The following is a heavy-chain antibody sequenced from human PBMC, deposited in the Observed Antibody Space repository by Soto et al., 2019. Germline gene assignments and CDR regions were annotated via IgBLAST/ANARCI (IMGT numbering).Heavy chain of an antibody. Sequence: LRLSCAASGFTFSNSAMTWVRQAPGKGLEWVSALSGSGRSTYYADSVKGRFTISRDNSKNTLYLQMNSLRAEDTAVYYCAKVRPDYWGQGTLVTVSS. CDR1: GFTFSNSA. J-gene: IGHJ4*02. CDR2: LSGSGRST. CDR3: AKVRPDY. V-gene: IGHV3-23*01.